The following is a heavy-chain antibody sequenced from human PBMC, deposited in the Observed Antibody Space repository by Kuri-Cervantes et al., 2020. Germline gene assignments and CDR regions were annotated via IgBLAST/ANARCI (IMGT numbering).Heavy chain of an antibody. V-gene: IGHV4-59*01. CDR1: GGSISSYY. CDR2: IYYSGST. J-gene: IGHJ6*02. Sequence: ESLKSSCTVSGGSISSYYWSWIRQPPGKGLEWIGYIYYSGSTNYNPSLKSRVTISVDTSKNQFSLKLSSVTAADTAVYYCARADHYYYGMDVWGQGTTVTVSS. CDR3: ARADHYYYGMDV.